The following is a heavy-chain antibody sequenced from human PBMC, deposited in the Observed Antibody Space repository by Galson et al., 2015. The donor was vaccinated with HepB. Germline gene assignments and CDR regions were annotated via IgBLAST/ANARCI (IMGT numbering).Heavy chain of an antibody. V-gene: IGHV1-3*01. CDR3: ARAAVRGYDILTEFDY. J-gene: IGHJ4*02. Sequence: SVKVSCKASGYTFTSYAMHWVRQAPGQRLEWMGWINAGNGNTKYSQKFQGRVTITRDTSASTAYMELSSLRSEDTAVYYCARAAVRGYDILTEFDYWGQGTLVTVSS. D-gene: IGHD3-9*01. CDR2: INAGNGNT. CDR1: GYTFTSYA.